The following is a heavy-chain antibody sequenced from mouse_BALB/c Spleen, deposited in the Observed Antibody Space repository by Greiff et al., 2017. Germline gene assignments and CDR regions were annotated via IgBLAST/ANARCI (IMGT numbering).Heavy chain of an antibody. CDR2: INPSTGYT. CDR3: AREREKDGGYYFDY. V-gene: IGHV1-7*01. Sequence: QVQLKQSGAELAKPGASVKMSCKASGYTFTSYWMHWVKQRPGQGLEWIGYINPSTGYTEYNQKFKDKATLTADKSSSTAYMQLSSLTSEDSAVYYCAREREKDGGYYFDYWGQGTTLTVSS. D-gene: IGHD1-1*02. CDR1: GYTFTSYW. J-gene: IGHJ2*01.